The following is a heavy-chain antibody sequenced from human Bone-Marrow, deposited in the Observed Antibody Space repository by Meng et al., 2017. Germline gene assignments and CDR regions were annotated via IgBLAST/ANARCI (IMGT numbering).Heavy chain of an antibody. V-gene: IGHV4-4*02. CDR3: AREGVPYVPGDL. CDR1: GGSITRASW. CDR2: IHLNGRP. D-gene: IGHD2-21*01. Sequence: QVQLQESGPGEVKPSGTLSLTCAVSGGSITRASWWSWVRQPPGKGLEWIGEIHLNGRPNYNPSLKSRVTISIDKSENHFSLKLTSVTAADTALHYCAREGVPYVPGDLWGQGTLVTVSS. J-gene: IGHJ4*02.